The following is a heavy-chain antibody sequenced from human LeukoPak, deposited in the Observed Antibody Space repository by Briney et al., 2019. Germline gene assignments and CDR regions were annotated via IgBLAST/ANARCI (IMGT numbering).Heavy chain of an antibody. CDR3: ARAWNDAFDI. J-gene: IGHJ3*02. Sequence: GGSLRLSCAASGFTFDDYGMTWVRQAPGKGLEWVSGINWNGDSTGYADSVKGRFTISRDNSKNTLYLQMNSLRAEDTAVYYCARAWNDAFDIWGQGTMVTVSS. D-gene: IGHD1-1*01. CDR2: INWNGDST. V-gene: IGHV3-20*04. CDR1: GFTFDDYG.